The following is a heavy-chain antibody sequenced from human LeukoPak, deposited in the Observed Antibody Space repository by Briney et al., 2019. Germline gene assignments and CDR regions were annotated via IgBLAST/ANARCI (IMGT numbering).Heavy chain of an antibody. V-gene: IGHV4-61*05. CDR1: GGSISSSSYY. J-gene: IGHJ4*02. CDR3: ARAVSGRFDY. D-gene: IGHD6-19*01. Sequence: KPSQTLSLTCTVSGGSISSSSYYWGWIRQPPGKGLEWTGYIYYSGSTNYNPSLNSRVTISVDTSKNQFSLRLSSVTAADTAIYYCARAVSGRFDYWGQGTLVTVSS. CDR2: IYYSGST.